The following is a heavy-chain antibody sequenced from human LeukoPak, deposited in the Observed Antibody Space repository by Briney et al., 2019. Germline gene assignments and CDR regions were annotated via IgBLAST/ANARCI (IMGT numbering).Heavy chain of an antibody. CDR1: GFTFSRHG. CDR2: IDTTSSYI. J-gene: IGHJ3*02. CDR3: ARGRIITILRGVAISDGFDM. D-gene: IGHD3-10*01. V-gene: IGHV3-21*01. Sequence: GGSLRLSCAASGFTFSRHGMNWVRKAPGKGLEWVSFIDTTSSYIYYADSMKGRFTTSRDNAATSLYLEMSSLRAEDMAVYYCARGRIITILRGVAISDGFDMWGQGTMVIVSS.